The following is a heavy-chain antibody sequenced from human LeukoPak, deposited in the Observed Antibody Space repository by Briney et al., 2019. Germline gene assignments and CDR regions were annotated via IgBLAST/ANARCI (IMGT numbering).Heavy chain of an antibody. CDR3: ARGGWYSRRLCWFDP. J-gene: IGHJ5*02. CDR1: GGSFSGYY. D-gene: IGHD6-13*01. CDR2: INRSGST. Sequence: SETLSLTCAVYGGSFSGYYWSWIRQPPGKGLEWIGEINRSGSTNYNPSLKSRVTISVDTSKNQFSLKLSSVTAADTAVYYCARGGWYSRRLCWFDPWGQGTLVTVSS. V-gene: IGHV4-34*01.